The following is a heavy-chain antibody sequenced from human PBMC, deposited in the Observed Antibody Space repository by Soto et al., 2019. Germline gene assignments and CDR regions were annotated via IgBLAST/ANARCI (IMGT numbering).Heavy chain of an antibody. J-gene: IGHJ6*02. D-gene: IGHD3-16*01. CDR3: ARKKVTFEAAVIVGTRHYYYGMDV. CDR1: GYTFTSYY. V-gene: IGHV1-46*01. Sequence: ASVKVSCKASGYTFTSYYMHWVRQAPGQGLEWMGIINPSGGSTSYAQKFQGRVTMTRDTSTSTVYMELSSLRSEDTAVYYCARKKVTFEAAVIVGTRHYYYGMDVWGQGTTVTVSS. CDR2: INPSGGST.